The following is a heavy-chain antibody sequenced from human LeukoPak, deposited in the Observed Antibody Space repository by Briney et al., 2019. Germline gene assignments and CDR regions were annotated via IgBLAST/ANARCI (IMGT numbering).Heavy chain of an antibody. CDR1: GFTFSSYS. J-gene: IGHJ4*02. D-gene: IGHD4-17*01. Sequence: GGSLRLSCAASGFTFSSYSMNWVRQAPGKGLEWVSYISSSSSTTYYADSVKGRFTISRDIAKNSLYLQMNSLRAEDTAVYYCARDHYGDYAFDYWGQGTLVTVSS. V-gene: IGHV3-48*01. CDR3: ARDHYGDYAFDY. CDR2: ISSSSSTT.